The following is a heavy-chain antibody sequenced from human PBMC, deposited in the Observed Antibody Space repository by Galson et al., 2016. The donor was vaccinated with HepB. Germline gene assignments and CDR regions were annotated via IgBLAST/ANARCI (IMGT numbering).Heavy chain of an antibody. D-gene: IGHD6-19*01. Sequence: SETLSLTCTVSGVSISSRSYYWGWIRQPPGKGLEWIGSIYYYTGSTYYNPSLKSRVTISADTSKNQFSLRLSSATAADTAVYYCARHIAVTATGDWFDPWGQGTLVIVSS. V-gene: IGHV4-39*01. CDR1: GVSISSRSYY. CDR2: IYYYTGST. J-gene: IGHJ5*02. CDR3: ARHIAVTATGDWFDP.